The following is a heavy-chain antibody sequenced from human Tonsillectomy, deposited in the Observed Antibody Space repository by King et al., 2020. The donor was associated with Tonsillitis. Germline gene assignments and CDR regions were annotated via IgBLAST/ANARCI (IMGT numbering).Heavy chain of an antibody. D-gene: IGHD7-27*01. J-gene: IGHJ4*02. CDR2: FNPSGGST. CDR3: ARDILTASRFPTVDY. Sequence: QLVQSGAEVKKPGASVKVSCKASGYTFNTYSIHWVRQAPGQGLEWMGIFNPSGGSTTYAQKFQGRVTMTRDTYTSTLYMEVSNLRSEDTAVYYCARDILTASRFPTVDYWGQGTLVTVSA. V-gene: IGHV1-46*02. CDR1: GYTFNTYS.